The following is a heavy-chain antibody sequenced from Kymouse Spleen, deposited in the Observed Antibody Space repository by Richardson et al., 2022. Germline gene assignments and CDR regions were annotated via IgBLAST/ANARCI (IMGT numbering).Heavy chain of an antibody. CDR3: ARGYDFWSGYPFDY. Sequence: QVQLQESGPGLVKPSETLSLTCTVSGGSVSSGSYYWSWIRQPPGKGLEWIGYIYYSGSTNYNPSLKSRVTISVDTSKNQFSLKLSSVTAADTAVYYCARGYDFWSGYPFDYWGQGTLVTVSS. CDR1: GGSVSSGSYY. J-gene: IGHJ4*02. V-gene: IGHV4-61*01. D-gene: IGHD3-3*01. CDR2: IYYSGST.